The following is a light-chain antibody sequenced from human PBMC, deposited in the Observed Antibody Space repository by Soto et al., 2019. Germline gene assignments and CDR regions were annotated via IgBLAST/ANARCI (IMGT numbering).Light chain of an antibody. V-gene: IGKV1-39*01. CDR2: AAS. J-gene: IGKJ2*01. Sequence: DIQMTQSPSPLSASVGDRVTITCRASQSISSYLNWYQQKPGKAPNLLIYAASTLQSGVPSRFSGSGSGTDFTLTIISLQPEDFATYYCQQTYSTPYTFGQGTKVDIK. CDR1: QSISSY. CDR3: QQTYSTPYT.